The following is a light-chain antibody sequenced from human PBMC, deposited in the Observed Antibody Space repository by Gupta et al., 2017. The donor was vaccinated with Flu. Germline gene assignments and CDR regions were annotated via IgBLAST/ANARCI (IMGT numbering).Light chain of an antibody. Sequence: EIVLTQSPAALSLPAGERATLSCRASQSVRDYLAWYHQRPGQSPRLLIYDASNRATDVPARFNASGSETDFTLTISGLEPEDSGIYYCQQRNNWPLTFGWGTKVELK. CDR2: DAS. V-gene: IGKV3-11*01. J-gene: IGKJ4*01. CDR1: QSVRDY. CDR3: QQRNNWPLT.